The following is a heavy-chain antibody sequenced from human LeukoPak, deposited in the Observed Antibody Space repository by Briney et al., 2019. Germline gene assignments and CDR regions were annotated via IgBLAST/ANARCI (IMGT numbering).Heavy chain of an antibody. CDR2: IYSGGST. J-gene: IGHJ6*03. V-gene: IGHV3-53*01. Sequence: GGSLRLSCAASGFTVSSNYMSWVRQAPGKGLEWVSVIYSGGSTYYADSVKGRFTISRDNSKNTLYLQMNSLRAEDTAVYYCARGKVENYYYYYYMDVWGKGTTVTVS. CDR3: ARGKVENYYYYYYMDV. D-gene: IGHD2-15*01. CDR1: GFTVSSNY.